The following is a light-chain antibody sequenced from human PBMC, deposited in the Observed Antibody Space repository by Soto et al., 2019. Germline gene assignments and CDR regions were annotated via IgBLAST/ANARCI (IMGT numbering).Light chain of an antibody. J-gene: IGLJ2*01. CDR2: DND. CDR1: SSNIGSNT. Sequence: QSVLTPPPSASGTPGQRVTVSCSGSSSNIGSNTVNWYQHLPGTAPKLLIYDNDRRPSGVPDRFSGSESGTSASLAISGLQSDDEATYYCATWDDSLNGVVFGGGTKLTVL. CDR3: ATWDDSLNGVV. V-gene: IGLV1-44*01.